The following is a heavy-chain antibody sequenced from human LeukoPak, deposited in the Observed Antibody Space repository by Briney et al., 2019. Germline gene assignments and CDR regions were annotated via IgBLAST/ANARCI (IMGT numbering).Heavy chain of an antibody. J-gene: IGHJ5*02. CDR1: GFTFSSYA. D-gene: IGHD4-17*01. CDR2: ISGSGGST. Sequence: GGSLRLSCAASGFTFSSYAMSWVRQAPGKGLGWVSAISGSGGSTYYADSVKGRFTISRDNSKNTLYLQMNSLRAEDTAVYYCAKVPDPMTTVTHWFDPWGQGTLVTVSS. V-gene: IGHV3-23*01. CDR3: AKVPDPMTTVTHWFDP.